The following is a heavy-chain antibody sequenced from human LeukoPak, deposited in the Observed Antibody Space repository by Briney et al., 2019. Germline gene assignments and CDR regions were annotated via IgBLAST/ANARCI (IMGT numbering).Heavy chain of an antibody. V-gene: IGHV1-2*02. J-gene: IGHJ6*02. CDR3: ATVAVADTYYYYGMDV. Sequence: ASVKVSCKASGYTFTGYYMHWVRQAPGQGLEWMGWINPNSGGTNYAQKFQGRVTMTEDTSTDTAYMELSSLRSEDTAVYYCATVAVADTYYYYGMDVWGQGTAVTVSS. D-gene: IGHD6-19*01. CDR1: GYTFTGYY. CDR2: INPNSGGT.